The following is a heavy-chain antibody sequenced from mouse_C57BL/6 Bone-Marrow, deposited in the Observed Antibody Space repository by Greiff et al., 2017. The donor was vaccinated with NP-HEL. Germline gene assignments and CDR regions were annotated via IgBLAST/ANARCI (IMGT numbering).Heavy chain of an antibody. CDR1: GYTFTSYW. Sequence: QVQLQQPGAELVKPGASVKLSCKASGYTFTSYWMHWVKQRPGQGLAWIGMIHPNRGSTNYNEKFKSKATLPVDKSSSTAYMQLISLTSEDSAVYYCARFLLWYFDYWGQGTTLTVSS. D-gene: IGHD2-10*01. CDR3: ARFLLWYFDY. CDR2: IHPNRGST. J-gene: IGHJ2*01. V-gene: IGHV1-64*01.